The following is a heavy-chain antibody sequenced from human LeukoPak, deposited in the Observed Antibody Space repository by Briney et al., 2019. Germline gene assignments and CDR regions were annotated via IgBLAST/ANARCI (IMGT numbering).Heavy chain of an antibody. Sequence: GGSLRLSCAASGFIFSNTWMNWVRLAPGKGLEWVGRVKSKSDGGTADYAAPVKGRFTISRGDSKSTLYVQMSSLKIEDTALYYCTPGGKDYVHWGQGTLVTVSS. J-gene: IGHJ4*02. D-gene: IGHD4-17*01. V-gene: IGHV3-15*07. CDR3: TPGGKDYVH. CDR1: GFIFSNTW. CDR2: VKSKSDGGTA.